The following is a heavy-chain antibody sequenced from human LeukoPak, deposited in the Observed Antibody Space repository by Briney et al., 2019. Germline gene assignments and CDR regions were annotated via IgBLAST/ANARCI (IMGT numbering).Heavy chain of an antibody. CDR1: GFTASSNY. D-gene: IGHD3-3*01. Sequence: GGSLRLSRAASGFTASSNYMSWVRQAPGKGLEWVSVIYSGGSTYYADSVKGRFTISRDNSKNTLYLQMNSLRAEDTAVYYCARGGVNDFWSGYYTGIGDYYYMDVWGKGTTVTVSS. J-gene: IGHJ6*03. CDR3: ARGGVNDFWSGYYTGIGDYYYMDV. CDR2: IYSGGST. V-gene: IGHV3-53*01.